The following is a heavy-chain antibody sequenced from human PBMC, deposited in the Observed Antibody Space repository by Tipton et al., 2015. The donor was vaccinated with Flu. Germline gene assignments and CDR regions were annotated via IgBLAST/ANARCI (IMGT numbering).Heavy chain of an antibody. CDR1: GGSVSSHF. D-gene: IGHD3-16*01. Sequence: TLSLTCAVSGGSVSSHFWSWIRQPPGRELEWIAYVSNSGNTLYSPSLKSRVTISLDTSKNQFSLKLRSVTAADTAVYYCARHAPGPLTWDYVWGNSRSRPYYLDYWGQGALVTVSS. V-gene: IGHV4-59*08. J-gene: IGHJ4*02. CDR3: ARHAPGPLTWDYVWGNSRSRPYYLDY. CDR2: VSNSGNT.